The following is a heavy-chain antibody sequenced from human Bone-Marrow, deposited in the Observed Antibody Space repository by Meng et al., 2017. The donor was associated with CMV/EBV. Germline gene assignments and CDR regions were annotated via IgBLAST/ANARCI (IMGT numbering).Heavy chain of an antibody. Sequence: GESLKISCAASGFTFSGYWMTWVRQASGKGLEWVSITYSDGTTQYADSVKGRFTVSRDKSENTLYLHMKSLRGNDTAIYYCAMSDSGGRSFESWGQGTLVTVSS. V-gene: IGHV3-53*01. J-gene: IGHJ4*02. CDR1: GFTFSGYW. CDR2: TYSDGTT. CDR3: AMSDSGGRSFES. D-gene: IGHD3-10*01.